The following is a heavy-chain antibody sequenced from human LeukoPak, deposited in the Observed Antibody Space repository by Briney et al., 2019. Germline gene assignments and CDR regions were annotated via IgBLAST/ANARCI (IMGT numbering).Heavy chain of an antibody. CDR1: GFTFSSYE. J-gene: IGHJ6*02. D-gene: IGHD3-3*01. CDR3: GRAPFWSGYSYGMDV. V-gene: IGHV3-48*03. CDR2: ISSSGSTI. Sequence: GGSLRLSCAASGFTFSSYEMNWVRQAPGKGVEWVSYISSSGSTIYCADSVKGRFTISRDNAKNSLYLQMNSLRAEDTAVYYCGRAPFWSGYSYGMDVWGQGTTVTVSS.